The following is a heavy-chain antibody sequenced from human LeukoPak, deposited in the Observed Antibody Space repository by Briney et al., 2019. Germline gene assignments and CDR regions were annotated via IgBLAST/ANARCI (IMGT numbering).Heavy chain of an antibody. D-gene: IGHD4-17*01. V-gene: IGHV3-21*01. CDR1: GFTFSSYS. CDR3: AKGGASVTRYVDY. CDR2: ISGSSSYI. J-gene: IGHJ4*02. Sequence: GGSLRLSCAASGFTFSSYSMNWVRQAPGKGLEWVSSISGSSSYIYYADSVKGRFTISRDNAKNSLYLQMNSLRAEDTAVYYCAKGGASVTRYVDYWGQGTLVTVSS.